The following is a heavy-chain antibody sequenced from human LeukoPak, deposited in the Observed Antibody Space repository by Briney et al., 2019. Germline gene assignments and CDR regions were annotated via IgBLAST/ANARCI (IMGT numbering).Heavy chain of an antibody. CDR3: ARHSRVIVGAICAFDF. V-gene: IGHV4-38-2*01. D-gene: IGHD1-26*01. Sequence: PSETLSLTCAVSGSSVYIDYYRAWVRPPPGKGLEWIGSIHPGGTIYSNPSLKSRLTISVDTSANHFSLKLSSVTAADTALYYCARHSRVIVGAICAFDFWGQGTKVTVSS. CDR2: IHPGGTI. J-gene: IGHJ3*01. CDR1: GSSVYIDYY.